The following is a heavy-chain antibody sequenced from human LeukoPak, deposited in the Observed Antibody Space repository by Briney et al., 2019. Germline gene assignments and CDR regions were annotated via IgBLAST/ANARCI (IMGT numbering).Heavy chain of an antibody. Sequence: GGSLRLSCAASAFTFCYYAVHWVRQAPGKGLEWVAVISYGGSNKYYADSVKGRFTISRDSSKNTLYLQMNSLRSEDTAVYYCARGPKYYYDDRAYYYGYIDYWGQGTLVTVSS. D-gene: IGHD3-22*01. V-gene: IGHV3-30-3*01. CDR1: AFTFCYYA. J-gene: IGHJ4*02. CDR3: ARGPKYYYDDRAYYYGYIDY. CDR2: ISYGGSNK.